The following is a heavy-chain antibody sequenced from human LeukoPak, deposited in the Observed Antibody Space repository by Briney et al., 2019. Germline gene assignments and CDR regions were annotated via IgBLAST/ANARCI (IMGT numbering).Heavy chain of an antibody. CDR2: IYYSGST. Sequence: PSETLSLTCTVSGGSINNYYWSWIRQPPGKGLEWIGYIYYSGSTYYNPSLKSRVTISVDTSKNQFSLKLSSVTAADTAVYYCARGGWYPESFQHWGQGALVTVSS. V-gene: IGHV4-59*01. J-gene: IGHJ1*01. D-gene: IGHD6-19*01. CDR3: ARGGWYPESFQH. CDR1: GGSINNYY.